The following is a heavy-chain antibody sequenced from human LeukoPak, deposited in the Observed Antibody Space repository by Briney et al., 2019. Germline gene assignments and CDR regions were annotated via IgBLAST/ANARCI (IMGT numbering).Heavy chain of an antibody. CDR2: ISGSGGST. CDR3: AKDHAYYYGSGSWEWFDP. J-gene: IGHJ5*02. CDR1: GFTFSSYA. D-gene: IGHD3-10*01. V-gene: IGHV3-23*01. Sequence: GGSLRLSCAASGFTFSSYAMSWVRQAPGKGLEWVSAISGSGGSTYYADSVKGRFTISRDNSKNTLYLQMNSQRAEDTAVYYCAKDHAYYYGSGSWEWFDPWGQGTLVTVSS.